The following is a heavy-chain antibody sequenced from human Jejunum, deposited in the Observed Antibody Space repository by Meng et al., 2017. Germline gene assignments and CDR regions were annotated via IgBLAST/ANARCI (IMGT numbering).Heavy chain of an antibody. Sequence: SGPTLVKPTQTLTLTCTSSGFSLSTTGMRVSWIRQPPGKAPEWLARIDWDDDKFYSTSLKTRLSNSKDTSKNQVVLTMTNMNPVDAGTYYCARTRYDDPHYTYGMDVWGQGTTITVSS. CDR1: GFSLSTTGMR. V-gene: IGHV2-70*04. CDR2: IDWDDDK. D-gene: IGHD3-3*01. CDR3: ARTRYDDPHYTYGMDV. J-gene: IGHJ6*01.